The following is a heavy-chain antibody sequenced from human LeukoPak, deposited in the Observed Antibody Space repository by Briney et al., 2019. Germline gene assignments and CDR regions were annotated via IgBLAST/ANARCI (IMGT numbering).Heavy chain of an antibody. J-gene: IGHJ3*02. D-gene: IGHD3-22*01. CDR2: IYYSGST. CDR3: ARDGRPFSSGYYHDAFDI. V-gene: IGHV4-59*06. Sequence: PSETLSLTCTVSGGSISSYYWSWIRQHPGKGLEWIGYIYYSGSTYYNPSLKSRVTISVDTSKNQFSLKLSSVTAADTAVYYCARDGRPFSSGYYHDAFDIWGQGTMVTVSS. CDR1: GGSISSYY.